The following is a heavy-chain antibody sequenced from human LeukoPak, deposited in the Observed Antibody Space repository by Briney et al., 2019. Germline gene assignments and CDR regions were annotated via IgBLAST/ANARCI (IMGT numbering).Heavy chain of an antibody. CDR3: ARVTGATSIDY. J-gene: IGHJ4*02. CDR1: GYTFTSYV. D-gene: IGHD1-26*01. Sequence: ASVKVSCKASGYTFTSYVINWVRQATGQGLGGMRWMNPNSGNTGYAQKFQGRVTMTRNTSIRTAYMDLSSVRSQDTALYYCARVTGATSIDYWGQGTLVTVSS. CDR2: MNPNSGNT. V-gene: IGHV1-8*01.